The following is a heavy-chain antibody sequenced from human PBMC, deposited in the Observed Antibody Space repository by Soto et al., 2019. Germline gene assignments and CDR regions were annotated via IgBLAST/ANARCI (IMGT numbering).Heavy chain of an antibody. J-gene: IGHJ6*02. CDR2: ISYDGSNK. Sequence: QVQLVESGGGVVQPGRSLRLSCAASGFTFSSYAMHWVRQAPGKGLEWVAVISYDGSNKYYADSVKGRFTISRDNSKNPLYLQMNSRRAEDTAVYYCARDYYRFNSGYGFSMDVWGQGTTVTVSS. CDR1: GFTFSSYA. D-gene: IGHD5-12*01. CDR3: ARDYYRFNSGYGFSMDV. V-gene: IGHV3-30-3*01.